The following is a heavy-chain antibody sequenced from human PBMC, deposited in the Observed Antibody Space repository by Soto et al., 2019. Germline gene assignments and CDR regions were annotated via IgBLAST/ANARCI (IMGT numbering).Heavy chain of an antibody. D-gene: IGHD3-22*01. CDR1: GFTFSSYS. Sequence: EVQLVESGGGLVKPGGSLRLSCAASGFTFSSYSMNWVRQAPGKGLEWVSSISSSSSYIYYADSAKGRFTISRDNAKNSLYLQMNSLRAEDTAVYYCASHPRDSSGYWYYFDYWGQRTLVAVSS. V-gene: IGHV3-21*01. CDR2: ISSSSSYI. CDR3: ASHPRDSSGYWYYFDY. J-gene: IGHJ4*02.